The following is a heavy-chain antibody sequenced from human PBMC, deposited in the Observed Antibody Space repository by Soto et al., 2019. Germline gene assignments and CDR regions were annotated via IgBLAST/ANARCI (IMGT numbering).Heavy chain of an antibody. J-gene: IGHJ3*02. Sequence: LGESLKISCKGSGYIFTNYWIGWVRQMPGKGLEWMGMIYPADFDIRYSPSFQGQVTISADKSIDTAYLQWSSLKASDTAMYYCARRAAFDSWGQGTIVSVSS. CDR3: ARRAAFDS. CDR1: GYIFTNYW. V-gene: IGHV5-51*01. CDR2: IYPADFDI.